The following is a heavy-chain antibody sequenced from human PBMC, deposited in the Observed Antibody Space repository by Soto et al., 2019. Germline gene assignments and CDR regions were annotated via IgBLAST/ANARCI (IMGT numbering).Heavy chain of an antibody. J-gene: IGHJ6*02. Sequence: EVQLLESGGGLVQPGGSLRLSCAASEFTFSRYAMTWVRQAPGKGLEWVASITDSGGSTYYADSVKGRLTISRDNSENTVHLQMNGLRAEDTAIYYCVNDWSGDKCPCMDVWGQGTTVTVSS. D-gene: IGHD3-3*01. CDR2: ITDSGGST. CDR1: EFTFSRYA. V-gene: IGHV3-23*01. CDR3: VNDWSGDKCPCMDV.